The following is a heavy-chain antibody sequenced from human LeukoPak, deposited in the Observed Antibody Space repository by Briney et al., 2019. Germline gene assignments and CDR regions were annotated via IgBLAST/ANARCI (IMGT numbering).Heavy chain of an antibody. CDR3: AREMTHDYYDSSGYPGWFDP. CDR2: INPNSGGT. V-gene: IGHV1-2*02. D-gene: IGHD3-22*01. J-gene: IGHJ5*02. CDR1: GYTFTGYY. Sequence: GASVKVSCKASGYTFTGYYMHWVRQAPGQGLEWMGWINPNSGGTNYVQKFQGRVTMTRDTSISTAYMELSRLRSDDTAVYYCAREMTHDYYDSSGYPGWFDPWGQGTLVTVSS.